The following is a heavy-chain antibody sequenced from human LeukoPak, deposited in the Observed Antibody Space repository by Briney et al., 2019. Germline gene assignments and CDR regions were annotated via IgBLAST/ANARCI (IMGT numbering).Heavy chain of an antibody. CDR2: ISGSGGST. D-gene: IGHD3-22*01. V-gene: IGHV3-23*01. Sequence: PGGSLRLSCAASGFTFSSYGMNWVRQAPGKGLEWVSAISGSGGSTYYADSVKGRFTISRDNSKNTLYLQMNSLRAEDTAFYYCAREYYYDSSGYYGWFDPWGQGTLVTVSS. J-gene: IGHJ5*02. CDR1: GFTFSSYG. CDR3: AREYYYDSSGYYGWFDP.